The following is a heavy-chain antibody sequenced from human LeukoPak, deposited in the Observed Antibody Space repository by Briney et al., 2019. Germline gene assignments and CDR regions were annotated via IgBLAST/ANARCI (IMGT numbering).Heavy chain of an antibody. CDR3: AKDRSSSTSCSNY. CDR1: GSTFRTFW. J-gene: IGHJ4*02. D-gene: IGHD2-2*01. V-gene: IGHV3-7*03. CDR2: IKQDGSDK. Sequence: GGSLRRSCAASGSTFRTFWMSWVRQAPGSGLEWVANIKQDGSDKYYVDSVEGRFTISRDNSKNILYLEMNSLRVEDTAIYYCAKDRSSSTSCSNYWGRGTLVTVSS.